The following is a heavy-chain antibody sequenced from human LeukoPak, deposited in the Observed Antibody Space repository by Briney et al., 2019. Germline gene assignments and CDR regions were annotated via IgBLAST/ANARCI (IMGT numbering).Heavy chain of an antibody. D-gene: IGHD3-22*01. CDR1: GGSISSYY. CDR2: IYTSGST. V-gene: IGHV4-4*07. CDR3: ARYSDSSGYYLDAFDI. J-gene: IGHJ3*02. Sequence: PSETLSLTCTVSGGSISSYYWSWIRQPAGKGLEWIGRIYTSGSTNYTPSLKSRVAMSVDTSKNQFSLKLSSVTAADTAVYYCARYSDSSGYYLDAFDIWGQGTMVTVSS.